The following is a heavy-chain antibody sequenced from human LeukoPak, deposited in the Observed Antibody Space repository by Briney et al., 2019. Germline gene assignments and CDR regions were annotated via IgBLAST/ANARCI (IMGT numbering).Heavy chain of an antibody. J-gene: IGHJ4*02. V-gene: IGHV1-8*01. D-gene: IGHD2-15*01. CDR3: ARGPVVVAATFFDY. CDR1: GYTFTSYD. Sequence: GASVKVSCKASGYTFTSYDINWVRQATGQGLKWMGWMNPNSGNTGYAQKFQGRVTMTRNTSISTAYMELSSLRSEDTAVYYCARGPVVVAATFFDYWGQGTLVTVST. CDR2: MNPNSGNT.